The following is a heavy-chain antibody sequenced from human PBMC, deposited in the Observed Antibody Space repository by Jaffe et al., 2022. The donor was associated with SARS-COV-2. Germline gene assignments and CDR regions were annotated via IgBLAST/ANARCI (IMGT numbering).Heavy chain of an antibody. Sequence: QVQLVQSGAEVKSPGSSVRVSCKASGGTFSTYTVNWMRQAPGQGLEWMGRIMPFLGITNYAQKFQGRVTITADKGTSTAYMELNGLRSEDTAVYYCARGPTVTLYSEHWGQGTLVTVSS. CDR2: IMPFLGIT. CDR1: GGTFSTYT. V-gene: IGHV1-69*02. CDR3: ARGPTVTLYSEH. J-gene: IGHJ4*02.